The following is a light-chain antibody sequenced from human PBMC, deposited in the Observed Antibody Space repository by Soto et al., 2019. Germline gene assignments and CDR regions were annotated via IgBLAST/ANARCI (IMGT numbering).Light chain of an antibody. CDR3: QHYNSYSEA. J-gene: IGKJ1*01. CDR1: QTISSW. V-gene: IGKV1-5*03. CDR2: KAS. Sequence: DIPMTQSPSTLSGSVGDRVTIPCRASQTISSWLAWYQQKPGKAPKLLIYKASTLKSGVPSRFSGSGSGTEFTLTISSLQPDDFATYYCQHYNSYSEAFGQGTKVDIK.